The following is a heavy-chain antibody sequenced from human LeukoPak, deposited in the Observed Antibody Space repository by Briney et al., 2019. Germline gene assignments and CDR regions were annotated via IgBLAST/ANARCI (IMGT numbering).Heavy chain of an antibody. CDR3: AREAGLGTLDY. CDR2: INHSGST. D-gene: IGHD1-1*01. CDR1: GGSFSGYY. V-gene: IGHV4-34*09. Sequence: SETLSLTCAVYGGSFSGYYWSWIRQPPGKGLEWIGEINHSGSTYYNPSLKSRVTISVDTSKNQFSLKLSSVTAADTAVYYCAREAGLGTLDYWGQGTLVAVSS. J-gene: IGHJ4*02.